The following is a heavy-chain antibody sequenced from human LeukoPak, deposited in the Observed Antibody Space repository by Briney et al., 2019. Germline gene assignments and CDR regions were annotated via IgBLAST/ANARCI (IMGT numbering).Heavy chain of an antibody. D-gene: IGHD3-9*01. CDR1: GYTFTSYG. CDR2: ISAYNGNT. V-gene: IGHV1-18*01. Sequence: ASVKVSCKASGYTFTSYGISWVRQAPGQGLEWMGWISAYNGNTNYAQKLQDRVTITTDTSTSTAYMELRSLRSDDTAVYYCARDVPPYYDILTGYYDAFDIWGQGTMVTVSS. CDR3: ARDVPPYYDILTGYYDAFDI. J-gene: IGHJ3*02.